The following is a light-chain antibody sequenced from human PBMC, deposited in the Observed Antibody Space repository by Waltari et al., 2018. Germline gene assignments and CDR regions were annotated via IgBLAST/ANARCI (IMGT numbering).Light chain of an antibody. V-gene: IGKV2-30*02. Sequence: VGLTQSPLSLPVTLGQPASISCKSSQSLVHSDGNTYLAWFHQRPGQSPRRLIYKVSNRESGVPDRFSASGSGTDFTLKISRVEAEDVGVFYCMQGTHWPLTFGGGTTVEIK. CDR2: KVS. CDR1: QSLVHSDGNTY. CDR3: MQGTHWPLT. J-gene: IGKJ4*01.